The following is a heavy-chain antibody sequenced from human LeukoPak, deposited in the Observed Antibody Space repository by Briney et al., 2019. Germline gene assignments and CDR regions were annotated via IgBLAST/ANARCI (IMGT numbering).Heavy chain of an antibody. CDR2: ISGSGGST. J-gene: IGHJ5*02. CDR3: AKDPQKNARFDP. D-gene: IGHD2-2*01. V-gene: IGHV3-23*01. Sequence: GGSLKLSCAASGFIFSGYALSWVRQAPGKGLEWVSAISGSGGSTYYADSVKGRFTISRDNSKNTLYLQMNSLRAEDTAVYYCAKDPQKNARFDPWGQGTLVTVSS. CDR1: GFIFSGYA.